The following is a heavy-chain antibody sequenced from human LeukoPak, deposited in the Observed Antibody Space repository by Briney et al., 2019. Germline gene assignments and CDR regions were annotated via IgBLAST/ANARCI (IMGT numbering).Heavy chain of an antibody. CDR1: GRSISSSSYY. CDR2: IYYSGST. V-gene: IGHV4-39*07. CDR3: ARDDSSGMY. J-gene: IGHJ4*02. D-gene: IGHD3-22*01. Sequence: SETLSLTCTVSGRSISSSSYYWGWIRQPPGKGLEWIGSIYYSGSTYYNPSLKSRVTISVDTSKNQFSLKLSSVSAADTAVYYCARDDSSGMYWGQGTLVTVSS.